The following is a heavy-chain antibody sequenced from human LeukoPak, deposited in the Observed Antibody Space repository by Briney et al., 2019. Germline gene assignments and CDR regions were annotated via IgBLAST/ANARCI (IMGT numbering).Heavy chain of an antibody. CDR2: IYTTGAGST. CDR1: GFSITSGYF. CDR3: ARGQIYDYWTPVSWKFDL. D-gene: IGHD3/OR15-3a*01. J-gene: IGHJ2*01. Sequence: PETLSLTCSVSGFSITSGYFWGWIRQSPGKGLEWIGNIYTTGAGSTYYNPSVKSRVTLFSDKAKNQLSLKMNSVTAADTAVYYCARGQIYDYWTPVSWKFDLWGRGTLVSVSS. V-gene: IGHV4-38-2*02.